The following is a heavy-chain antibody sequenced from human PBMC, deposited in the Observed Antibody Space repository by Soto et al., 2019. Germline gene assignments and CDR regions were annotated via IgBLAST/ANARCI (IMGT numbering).Heavy chain of an antibody. J-gene: IGHJ4*02. Sequence: QVQLVESGGGVVQPGRSLRLSCAASGFTFSSYAMHWVRQAPGKGLEWVAVISYDGSNKYYADSVKGRFTISRDNSKNTLYLQMNSLRAEDPAVYYCARVDGPLYYDSLFDYWGQGTLVTVSS. V-gene: IGHV3-30-3*01. CDR1: GFTFSSYA. D-gene: IGHD3-22*01. CDR2: ISYDGSNK. CDR3: ARVDGPLYYDSLFDY.